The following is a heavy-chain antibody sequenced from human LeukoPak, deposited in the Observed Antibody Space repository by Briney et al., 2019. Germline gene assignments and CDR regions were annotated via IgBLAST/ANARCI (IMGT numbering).Heavy chain of an antibody. CDR3: AKDPFLGRLYDFWSGYYRGAGFDY. CDR1: GFTFDDYA. Sequence: GGSLRLSCAASGFTFDDYAMHWVRQAPGKGLEWVSLISGDGGSTYYADSVKGRFTISRDNSKNSLYLQMNSLRTEDTALYYCAKDPFLGRLYDFWSGYYRGAGFDYWGQGTLVTVSS. D-gene: IGHD3-3*01. V-gene: IGHV3-43*02. CDR2: ISGDGGST. J-gene: IGHJ4*02.